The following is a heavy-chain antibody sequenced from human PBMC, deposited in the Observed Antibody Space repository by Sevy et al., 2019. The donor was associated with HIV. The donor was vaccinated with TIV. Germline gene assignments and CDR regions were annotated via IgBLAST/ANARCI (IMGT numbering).Heavy chain of an antibody. V-gene: IGHV3-7*01. Sequence: GGSLRLSCAASGFTFISYWMNWVRQAPGKGLEWVANIKQDGSEKYYVDSVKGRFTISRDNAKNSLYLQMNSLRAEDTAVYYCARVSRYYDILTGYYMVDDFDYWGQGTLVTVSS. D-gene: IGHD3-9*01. CDR3: ARVSRYYDILTGYYMVDDFDY. J-gene: IGHJ4*02. CDR1: GFTFISYW. CDR2: IKQDGSEK.